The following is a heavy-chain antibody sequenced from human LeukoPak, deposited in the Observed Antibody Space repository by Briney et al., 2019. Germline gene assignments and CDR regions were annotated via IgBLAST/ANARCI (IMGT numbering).Heavy chain of an antibody. Sequence: ASVKVSCKASGYTFTGYYMHWVRQAPGQGLEWMGWINPNSGGTNYAQKFQGRVTITADESTSTAYMELSSLRSEDTAVYYCARSSSTTPPWYFDLWGRGTLVTVSS. CDR1: GYTFTGYY. CDR2: INPNSGGT. J-gene: IGHJ2*01. D-gene: IGHD2-2*01. CDR3: ARSSSTTPPWYFDL. V-gene: IGHV1-2*02.